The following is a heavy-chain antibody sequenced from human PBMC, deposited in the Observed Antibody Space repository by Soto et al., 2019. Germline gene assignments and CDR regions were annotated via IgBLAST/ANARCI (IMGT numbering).Heavy chain of an antibody. J-gene: IGHJ4*02. CDR3: ARDHFFNLLLSY. CDR2: ISAYNGNT. Sequence: ASVKVSCKASGYTFTSYGISWVRQAPGQGLGWMGWISAYNGNTNYAQKLQGRVTMTTDTSTSTAYMELRSLRSDDAAVYYCARDHFFNLLLSYWGQGTLVTVSS. D-gene: IGHD3-16*01. CDR1: GYTFTSYG. V-gene: IGHV1-18*01.